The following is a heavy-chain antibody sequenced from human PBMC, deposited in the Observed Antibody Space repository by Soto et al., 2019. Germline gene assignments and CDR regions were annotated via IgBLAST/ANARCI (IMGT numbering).Heavy chain of an antibody. D-gene: IGHD3-10*01. CDR3: AREPEGGSGSYDYYYYYYGMDV. V-gene: IGHV3-33*01. CDR2: IWYDGSNK. J-gene: IGHJ6*02. Sequence: GGSLRLSCAASGFTFSSYGMHWVRQAPGKGLEWVAVIWYDGSNKYYADSVKGRFTISRDNSKNTLYLQMNSLRAEDTAVYYCAREPEGGSGSYDYYYYYYGMDVWGQGTTVTVSS. CDR1: GFTFSSYG.